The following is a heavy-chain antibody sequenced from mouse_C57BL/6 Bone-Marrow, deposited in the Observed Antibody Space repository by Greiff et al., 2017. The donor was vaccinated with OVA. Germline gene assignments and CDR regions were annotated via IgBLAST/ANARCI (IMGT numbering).Heavy chain of an antibody. CDR1: GYTFTSYW. CDR2: IYPGSGST. Sequence: QVQLQQSGAELVKPGASVKMSCKASGYTFTSYWITWVKQRPGQGLEWIGDIYPGSGSTNYNEKFKSKATLTVDTSSSTVYMQHSSLTSEDSAVYYCAREGYPGAWFAYWGQGTRVTVSA. J-gene: IGHJ3*01. D-gene: IGHD3-2*02. CDR3: AREGYPGAWFAY. V-gene: IGHV1-55*01.